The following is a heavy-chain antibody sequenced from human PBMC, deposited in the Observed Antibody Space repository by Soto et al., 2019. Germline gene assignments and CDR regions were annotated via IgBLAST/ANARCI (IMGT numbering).Heavy chain of an antibody. CDR3: ARVALSIAVAGPYYYYYGMDV. V-gene: IGHV1-69*13. J-gene: IGHJ6*02. CDR2: IIPISGTA. D-gene: IGHD6-19*01. CDR1: GGTFSSYA. Sequence: SVKVSCKASGGTFSSYAISWVRQAPGQGLEWMGGIIPISGTANYAQKFQGRVTITADESTSTAYMELSSLRSEDTAVYYCARVALSIAVAGPYYYYYGMDVWGQGTTVTVSS.